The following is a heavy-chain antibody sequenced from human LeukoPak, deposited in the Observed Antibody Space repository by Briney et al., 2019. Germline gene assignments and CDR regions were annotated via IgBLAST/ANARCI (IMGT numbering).Heavy chain of an antibody. Sequence: KPSGTLSLTCAVYSGSFSGHYWSWIRQPPGKGLEWIGEIDHSGSTNYNPSLNSRVTISVDTSKNQFSLRLSSVTAADTAVYYCARPVNDYADSGRYMDVWGKGTTVTVSS. CDR2: IDHSGST. CDR3: ARPVNDYADSGRYMDV. J-gene: IGHJ6*03. D-gene: IGHD4-17*01. CDR1: SGSFSGHY. V-gene: IGHV4-34*01.